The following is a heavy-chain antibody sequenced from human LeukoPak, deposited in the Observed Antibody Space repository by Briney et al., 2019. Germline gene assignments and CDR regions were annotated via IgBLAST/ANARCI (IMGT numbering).Heavy chain of an antibody. V-gene: IGHV3-23*01. D-gene: IGHD6-13*01. CDR1: GFTFSSYA. CDR3: AKDSSFQPYYFDY. J-gene: IGHJ4*02. CDR2: ITNSGGST. Sequence: PGGSLRLSCAASGFTFSSYAMSWVRQAPGKGLEWVSGITNSGGSTYYADSVKGRFTISRDNSKNTLYLQMNSLRAEDTAVYYCAKDSSFQPYYFDYWGQGTLVTVSS.